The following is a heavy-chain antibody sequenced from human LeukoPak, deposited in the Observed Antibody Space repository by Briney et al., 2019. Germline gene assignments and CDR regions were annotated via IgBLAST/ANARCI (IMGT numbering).Heavy chain of an antibody. D-gene: IGHD1-14*01. CDR3: ASRYEGASYYYHGMDV. CDR2: IYGGTSK. Sequence: GGSLRLSCAGSGLTVSSTYMSWVRQAPGKGLEWVSVIYGGTSKYYADSVKGRFTISRDDSRNTLYLQMSSLRAEDTAVYYCASRYEGASYYYHGMDVWGQGTTVTVSS. J-gene: IGHJ6*02. V-gene: IGHV3-66*01. CDR1: GLTVSSTY.